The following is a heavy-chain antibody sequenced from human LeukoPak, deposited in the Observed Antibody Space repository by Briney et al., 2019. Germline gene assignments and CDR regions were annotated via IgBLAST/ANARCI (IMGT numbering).Heavy chain of an antibody. V-gene: IGHV3-21*04. D-gene: IGHD3-22*01. Sequence: GGSLRLSCAASGFTFSAYNMNWVRQAPGKGLEWVSSIHITSDWVYYADSVKGRFTISRDSAKNSLYLQMNSLRAEDTAVYYCAKDRSITMIVVAILGAFDIWGQGTMVTVSS. CDR2: IHITSDWV. J-gene: IGHJ3*02. CDR1: GFTFSAYN. CDR3: AKDRSITMIVVAILGAFDI.